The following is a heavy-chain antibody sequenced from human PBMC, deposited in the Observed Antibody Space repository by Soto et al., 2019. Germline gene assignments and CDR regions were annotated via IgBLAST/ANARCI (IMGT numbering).Heavy chain of an antibody. D-gene: IGHD6-19*01. CDR1: GGTFSSYA. CDR3: AGNAIAVAGTYYFDY. CDR2: IIPIFGTA. Sequence: QVQLVQSGAEVKKPGSSVKVSCTASGGTFSSYAISWVRQAPGQGLEWMGGIIPIFGTANYAQKFQGRVTITADESTSTAYMELRSLRSEDTAVYYCAGNAIAVAGTYYFDYWGQGTLVTVSS. V-gene: IGHV1-69*12. J-gene: IGHJ4*02.